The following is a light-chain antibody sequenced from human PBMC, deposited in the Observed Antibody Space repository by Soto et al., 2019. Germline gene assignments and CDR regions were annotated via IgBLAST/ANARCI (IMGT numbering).Light chain of an antibody. CDR2: GNS. CDR3: QSYDSSLSAHVV. CDR1: SSNIGAGYD. Sequence: QSVLTQPPSVSGAPGQRVTISCTGSSSNIGAGYDVHWYQQLPGTAPKLLIYGNSNRPSGVPDRFSGSKSGTSASLAITGLHAEDEADYYCQSYDSSLSAHVVFVGGTKLTVL. J-gene: IGLJ2*01. V-gene: IGLV1-40*01.